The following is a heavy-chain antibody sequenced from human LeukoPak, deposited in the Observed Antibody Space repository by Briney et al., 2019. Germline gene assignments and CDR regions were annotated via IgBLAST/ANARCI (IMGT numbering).Heavy chain of an antibody. CDR3: ASRIRYCSGGSCYSGFDY. J-gene: IGHJ4*02. CDR1: GYTFASYY. D-gene: IGHD2-15*01. Sequence: ASVKVSCKASGYTFASYYMHWVRQAPGQGLEWMGWINPNSGGTNYAQKFQGRVTMTRDTSTSTVYMELSSLRSEDTAVYYCASRIRYCSGGSCYSGFDYWGQGTLVTVSS. CDR2: INPNSGGT. V-gene: IGHV1-2*02.